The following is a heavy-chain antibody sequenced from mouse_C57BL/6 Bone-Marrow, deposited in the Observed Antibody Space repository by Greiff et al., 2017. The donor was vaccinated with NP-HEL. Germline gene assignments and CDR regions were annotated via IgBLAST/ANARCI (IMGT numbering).Heavy chain of an antibody. D-gene: IGHD2-1*01. J-gene: IGHJ3*01. Sequence: QPKGSGTELVKPGAPVKIFCKAFGQAFRSSWGKWGKQRPGKGLWGIGRIYPGDGDTNDNGKFKGKATLTADKSSSTAYMQLSSLTSEDSAVYFCASLYYGNLSFAYWGQGTLVTVSA. CDR2: IYPGDGDT. CDR3: ASLYYGNLSFAY. V-gene: IGHV1-82*01. CDR1: GQAFRSSW.